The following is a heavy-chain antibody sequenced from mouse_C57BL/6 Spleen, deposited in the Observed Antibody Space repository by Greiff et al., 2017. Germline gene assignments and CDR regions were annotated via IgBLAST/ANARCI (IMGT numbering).Heavy chain of an antibody. J-gene: IGHJ3*01. D-gene: IGHD2-4*01. Sequence: QVQLKESGPGLVAPSQSLSITCTVSGFSLTSYGVSWVRQPPGKGLEWLGAIWGDGSTNYHSDLISRLCISKDNSKSQVFIKLNRLQTDDTATYYRASYYEYVDAWFAYWGHGTLVTVSA. CDR1: GFSLTSYG. CDR3: ASYYEYVDAWFAY. V-gene: IGHV2-3*01. CDR2: IWGDGST.